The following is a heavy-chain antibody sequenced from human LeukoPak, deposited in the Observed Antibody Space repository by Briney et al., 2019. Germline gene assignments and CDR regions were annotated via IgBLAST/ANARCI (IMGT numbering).Heavy chain of an antibody. J-gene: IGHJ6*03. D-gene: IGHD3/OR15-3a*01. CDR2: IYYSGST. Sequence: SETLSLTCTVSGGSISSYYWSWIRQPPGKGLEWIGYIYYSGSTNYNPSLKSQVTISVDTSKNQFSLKLSSVTAADTAVYYCARVGLGYYYYYYMDVWGKGTAVTVSS. V-gene: IGHV4-59*01. CDR3: ARVGLGYYYYYYMDV. CDR1: GGSISSYY.